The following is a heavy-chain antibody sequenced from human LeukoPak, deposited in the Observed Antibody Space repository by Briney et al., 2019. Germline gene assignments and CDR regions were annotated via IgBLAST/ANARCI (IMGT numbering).Heavy chain of an antibody. CDR2: ISAQNGNT. D-gene: IGHD3-10*01. CDR1: GYTFTNYV. Sequence: ASVKVSCKPSGYTFTNYVISWVRQAPGQGLEWMGRISAQNGNTNYARELQGRVTMTTDTSTSTAYMELRSLRSNDTALYYCARGAHYFYGSGSFDFWGQGTLVTVSS. V-gene: IGHV1-18*01. J-gene: IGHJ4*02. CDR3: ARGAHYFYGSGSFDF.